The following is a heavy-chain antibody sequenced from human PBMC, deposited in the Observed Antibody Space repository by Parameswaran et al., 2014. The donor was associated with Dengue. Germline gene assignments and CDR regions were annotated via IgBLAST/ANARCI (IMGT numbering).Heavy chain of an antibody. D-gene: IGHD4-11*01. CDR2: INPSGGST. CDR3: ARKRYSNYERGMDV. J-gene: IGHJ6*04. Sequence: WVRQAPGQGLEWMGIINPSGGSTSYAQKFQGRVTMTRDTSTSTVYMELSSLRSEDTAVYYCARKRYSNYERGMDVWGKGTTVTVSS. V-gene: IGHV1-46*01.